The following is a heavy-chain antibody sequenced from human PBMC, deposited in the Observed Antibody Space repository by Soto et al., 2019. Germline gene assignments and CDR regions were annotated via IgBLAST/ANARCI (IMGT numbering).Heavy chain of an antibody. CDR3: ATSRNLGDFQH. V-gene: IGHV1-69*06. Sequence: GASVKVSCKASGGTFNNYAISWVRQAPGQGLEWMGGIIPIFGTSNYAQKFQGRVTISADKSTTTAYMELSSLRSEDTAVYYCATSRNLGDFQHWGQGTLVTVSS. CDR1: GGTFNNYA. J-gene: IGHJ1*01. D-gene: IGHD3-10*01. CDR2: IIPIFGTS.